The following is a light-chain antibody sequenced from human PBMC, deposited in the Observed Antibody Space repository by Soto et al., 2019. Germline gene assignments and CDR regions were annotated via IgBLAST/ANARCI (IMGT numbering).Light chain of an antibody. J-gene: IGLJ2*01. CDR1: TSDVGGYNS. V-gene: IGLV2-14*01. Sequence: QSVLTQPASVSGSPGQSITISCTGTTSDVGGYNSVSWYQQHPGKAPKLIIYDVTYRPSGVSNRFSGSKSGNTASLTISGLQAEDEADYHCSSYTGSTVVFGGGTKLTVL. CDR2: DVT. CDR3: SSYTGSTVV.